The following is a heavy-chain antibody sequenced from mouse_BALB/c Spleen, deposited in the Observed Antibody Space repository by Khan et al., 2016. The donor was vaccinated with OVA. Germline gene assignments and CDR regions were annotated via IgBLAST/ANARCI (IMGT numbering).Heavy chain of an antibody. J-gene: IGHJ3*01. Sequence: QIQLVQSGPELKKPGETVKISCKTSGYTFTNYGMNWVKQAPGKALKWMGWINTYTGEPTYADDFKGRFAFSLETSASTAYLQINSLKNEDMATYFCARGLNCYGSWFAYCGQGTLVTVSA. CDR3: ARGLNCYGSWFAY. V-gene: IGHV9-1*02. CDR2: INTYTGEP. CDR1: GYTFTNYG. D-gene: IGHD1-1*01.